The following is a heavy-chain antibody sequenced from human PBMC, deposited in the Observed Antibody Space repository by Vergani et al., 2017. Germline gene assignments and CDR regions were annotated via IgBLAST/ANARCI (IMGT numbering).Heavy chain of an antibody. J-gene: IGHJ4*02. V-gene: IGHV3-30*02. CDR2: IRPDENQQ. CDR1: GFTFSDFG. CDR3: VKDDPSLDH. Sequence: QVQILQSGGGVVQSGGSLRLSCVASGFTFSDFGMHWVRQTPGEGLECVAFIRPDENQQYYGDSVKGRFTISRDNSKNTVYLQMSSLRVEDTAVYYCVKDDPSLDHWGQGTLVTVSS.